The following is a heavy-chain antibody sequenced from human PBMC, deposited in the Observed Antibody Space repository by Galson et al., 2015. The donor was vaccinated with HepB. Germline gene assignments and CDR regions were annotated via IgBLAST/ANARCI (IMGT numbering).Heavy chain of an antibody. V-gene: IGHV3-30*02. D-gene: IGHD3-22*01. Sequence: SLRLSCAASGFTFSSYGMHWVRQAPGKGLEWVAFIRYDGSNKYYADSVKGRFTISRDNSKNTLYLQMNSLRAEDTAAYYCAKAHYYDSSGYDYWGQGTLVTVSS. CDR3: AKAHYYDSSGYDY. J-gene: IGHJ4*02. CDR1: GFTFSSYG. CDR2: IRYDGSNK.